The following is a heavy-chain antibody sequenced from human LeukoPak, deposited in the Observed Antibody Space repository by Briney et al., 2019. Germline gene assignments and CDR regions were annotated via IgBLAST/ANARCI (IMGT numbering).Heavy chain of an antibody. V-gene: IGHV3-33*01. CDR1: GFTFSNYD. D-gene: IGHD4-23*01. CDR2: IWYDGSNK. J-gene: IGHJ3*02. Sequence: GGSLRLSCAASGFTFSNYDMHWVRQAPGKGLEWVAVIWYDGSNKYYADSVKGRFTISRDNSKNTLYLRMNSLRAEDTAVYYCARDDYGGKLDIWGQGTVVTVSS. CDR3: ARDDYGGKLDI.